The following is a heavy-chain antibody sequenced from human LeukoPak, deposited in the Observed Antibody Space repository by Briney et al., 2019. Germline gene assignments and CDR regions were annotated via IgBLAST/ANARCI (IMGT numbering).Heavy chain of an antibody. CDR1: GNSCTDYH. D-gene: IGHD5-24*01. Sequence: ASVKVSCKASGNSCTDYHLHWVRQAPGQGLEWMGWINHISGGTEYAEKFQGRVTMTRDTSISTFYMELSSLRSDGTALYYCARDPVRRDGYNLDYWGQGTLVTVSS. CDR3: ARDPVRRDGYNLDY. V-gene: IGHV1-2*02. CDR2: INHISGGT. J-gene: IGHJ4*02.